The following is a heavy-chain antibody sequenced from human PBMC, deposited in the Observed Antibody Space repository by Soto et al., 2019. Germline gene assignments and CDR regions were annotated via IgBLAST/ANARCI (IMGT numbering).Heavy chain of an antibody. V-gene: IGHV3-7*01. D-gene: IGHD4-4*01. J-gene: IGHJ4*02. CDR2: INQDGRSK. CDR1: GFNFRNYW. Sequence: GGSLRLSCAASGFNFRNYWMAWVRQAPGKGLEWVANINQDGRSKYHVGSVTGRFTISRDNANSSLYLQMNSLRAEDTAVYYCARATTITTIFGCWGQGTLVTVSS. CDR3: ARATTITTIFGC.